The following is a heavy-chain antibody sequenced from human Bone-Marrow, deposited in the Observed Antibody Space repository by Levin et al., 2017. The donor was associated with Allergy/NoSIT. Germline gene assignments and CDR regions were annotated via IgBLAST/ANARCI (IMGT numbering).Heavy chain of an antibody. Sequence: SETLSLTCTVSGGSISSSSYYWGWIRQPPGKGLEWIGSIYYSGSTYYNPSLKSRVTISVDTSKNQFSLKLSSVTAADTAVYYCARVPVNMWELLVFDYWGQGTLVTVSS. V-gene: IGHV4-39*07. CDR2: IYYSGST. CDR1: GGSISSSSYY. J-gene: IGHJ4*02. CDR3: ARVPVNMWELLVFDY. D-gene: IGHD1-26*01.